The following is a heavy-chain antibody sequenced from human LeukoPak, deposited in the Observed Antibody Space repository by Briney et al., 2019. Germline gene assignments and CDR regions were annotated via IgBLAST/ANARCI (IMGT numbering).Heavy chain of an antibody. CDR1: GGSFSGYY. Sequence: PSETLSLTCAVYGGSFSGYYWSWIRQPPGEGVEWIGEINHSGSTNYNPSLKSRVTISVDTSKNQFSLKLSSVTAADTAVYYCARFTGGPYYFDYWGQGTLVTVSS. CDR3: ARFTGGPYYFDY. CDR2: INHSGST. D-gene: IGHD2-15*01. V-gene: IGHV4-34*01. J-gene: IGHJ4*02.